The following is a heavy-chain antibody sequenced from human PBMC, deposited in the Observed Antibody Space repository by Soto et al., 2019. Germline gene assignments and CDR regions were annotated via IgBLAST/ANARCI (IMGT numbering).Heavy chain of an antibody. CDR2: IHIDGST. D-gene: IGHD6-19*01. Sequence: EVQLVETGGGLIQPGGSLKLSCSVAGFTVSDSMSWVRQAPGKGLECVSFIHIDGSTHYTDSVRGRFTISRDNSKNTLYLQMDRLRVDDTAVYFCARDASGPFDYWGQGTLVTVSS. V-gene: IGHV3-53*02. CDR3: ARDASGPFDY. J-gene: IGHJ4*02. CDR1: GFTVSDS.